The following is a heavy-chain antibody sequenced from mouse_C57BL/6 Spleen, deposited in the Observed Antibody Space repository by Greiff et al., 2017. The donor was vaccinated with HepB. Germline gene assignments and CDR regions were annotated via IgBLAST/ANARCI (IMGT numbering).Heavy chain of an antibody. CDR3: ARHPTTDGAMDY. D-gene: IGHD1-1*01. J-gene: IGHJ4*01. Sequence: QVQLQQSGPGLVAPSQSLSITCTVSGFSLTSYGVHWVRQPPGKGLEWLVVIWSDGSTTYNSALKSRLSISKDNSKSQVFLKMNSLQTDDTAMYYCARHPTTDGAMDYWGQGTSVTVSS. CDR1: GFSLTSYG. CDR2: IWSDGST. V-gene: IGHV2-6-1*01.